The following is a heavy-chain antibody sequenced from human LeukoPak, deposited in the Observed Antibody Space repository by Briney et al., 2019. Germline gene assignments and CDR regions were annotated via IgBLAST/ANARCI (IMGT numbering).Heavy chain of an antibody. J-gene: IGHJ6*03. CDR1: GLTFSSSG. V-gene: IGHV3-30*02. CDR2: ILYVGSNK. D-gene: IGHD3-3*01. CDR3: ATLPYYDFWSGTHYYMDV. Sequence: GGSLRLSRAVSGLTFSSSGVHWVRRPPGRGLEWVGFILYVGSNKYSADSVKGRFTISRDNSKNTLYLQMNSLRAEDTAVYYCATLPYYDFWSGTHYYMDVWGKGATVTVSS.